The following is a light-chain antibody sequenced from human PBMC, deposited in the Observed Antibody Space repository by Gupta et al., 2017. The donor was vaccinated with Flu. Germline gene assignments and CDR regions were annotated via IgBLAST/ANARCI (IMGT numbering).Light chain of an antibody. CDR2: EDT. CDR1: KLVHKH. J-gene: IGLJ2*01. V-gene: IGLV3-1*01. Sequence: SYDLTQPPSASVSPGQTATVSCSGDKLVHKHVSWYYQKPGQSPVLVIYEDTQRPSGIPERFSGSKAGDTATLTISGAQSVDEAHYYCQAWDRGSVVFGGGTKLTVL. CDR3: QAWDRGSVV.